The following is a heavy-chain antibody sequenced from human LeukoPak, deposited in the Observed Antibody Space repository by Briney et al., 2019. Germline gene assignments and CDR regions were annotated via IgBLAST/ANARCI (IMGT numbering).Heavy chain of an antibody. CDR2: IYYGGST. V-gene: IGHV4-39*07. D-gene: IGHD3-3*01. Sequence: ASETLSLTCTVSGGSISSSSYYWGWIRQPPGKGLEWIGSIYYGGSTYYNPSLKSRVTISVDTSKNQFSLKLSSVTAADTAVYYCARVPYDFWSGYFADYYYYYMDVWGKGTTVTVSS. CDR1: GGSISSSSYY. J-gene: IGHJ6*03. CDR3: ARVPYDFWSGYFADYYYYYMDV.